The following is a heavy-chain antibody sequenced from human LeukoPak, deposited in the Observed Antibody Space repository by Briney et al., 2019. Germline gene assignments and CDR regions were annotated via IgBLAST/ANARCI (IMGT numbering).Heavy chain of an antibody. CDR1: GGSISSYY. CDR2: IYYSGST. D-gene: IGHD3-10*01. CDR3: ARRLKSTMVRGVIPYWYFDL. V-gene: IGHV4-59*08. Sequence: SETLSLTCTVSGGSISSYYWSWIRQPPGKGLEWIGYIYYSGSTNYNPSLKRRVTISVDTSKNQFSLKLSSVTAADTAVYYCARRLKSTMVRGVIPYWYFDLWGRGTLVTVSS. J-gene: IGHJ2*01.